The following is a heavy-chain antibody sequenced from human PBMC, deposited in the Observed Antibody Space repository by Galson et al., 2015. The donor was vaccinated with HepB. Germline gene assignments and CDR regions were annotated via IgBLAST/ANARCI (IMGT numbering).Heavy chain of an antibody. CDR1: GFTFSSYW. V-gene: IGHV3-7*03. D-gene: IGHD2-2*01. CDR3: ARDGGRYCSSTSCYFAPNYYYYYYMDV. CDR2: IKQDGSEK. Sequence: SLRLSCAASGFTFSSYWMSWVRQAPGKGLEWVANIKQDGSEKYYADSVKGRFTISRDNAKNSLYLQMNSLRAEDTAVYYCARDGGRYCSSTSCYFAPNYYYYYYMDVWGKGTTVTVSS. J-gene: IGHJ6*03.